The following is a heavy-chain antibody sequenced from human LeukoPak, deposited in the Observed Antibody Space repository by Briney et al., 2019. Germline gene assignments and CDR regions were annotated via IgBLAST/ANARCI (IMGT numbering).Heavy chain of an antibody. J-gene: IGHJ4*02. CDR3: ARAQSYGLDY. Sequence: GGSLRLSCAASGFTFSDYYMTWIRQAPGNGLEWVSYISGSGSTIYYADSLKGRFTISRDNAKNSLYLQMDSLRAEDTALYYCARAQSYGLDYWGQGTLVTVSS. D-gene: IGHD3-10*01. CDR1: GFTFSDYY. CDR2: ISGSGSTI. V-gene: IGHV3-11*01.